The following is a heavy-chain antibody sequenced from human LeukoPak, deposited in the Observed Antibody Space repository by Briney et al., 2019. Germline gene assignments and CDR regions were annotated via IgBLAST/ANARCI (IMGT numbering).Heavy chain of an antibody. J-gene: IGHJ4*02. V-gene: IGHV1-2*02. CDR3: ATLGATSFDY. CDR2: IVPHSGGT. D-gene: IGHD1-26*01. CDR1: GYTFTDYY. Sequence: ASXXVSCKTSGYTFTDYYIHWVRQAPGQGLEWMGWIVPHSGGTKYAQKFQGRVTMTRDTSISTAYMELSRLIYDDTAVYYCATLGATSFDYWGQGALVTVSS.